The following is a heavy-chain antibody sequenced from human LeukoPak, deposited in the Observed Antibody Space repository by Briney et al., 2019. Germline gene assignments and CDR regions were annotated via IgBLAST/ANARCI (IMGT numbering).Heavy chain of an antibody. CDR1: GGSISSSSYY. CDR2: IYYSGST. J-gene: IGHJ3*02. V-gene: IGHV4-39*07. D-gene: IGHD2-2*01. Sequence: SETLSLTCTVSGGSISSSSYYWGWIRQPPGKGLEWIGSIYYSGSTYYNPSLKSRVTISVDTSKNQFSLKLSSVTAADTAVYYCAITRGYCSSTSCYDAFDIWGQGTMVTVSS. CDR3: AITRGYCSSTSCYDAFDI.